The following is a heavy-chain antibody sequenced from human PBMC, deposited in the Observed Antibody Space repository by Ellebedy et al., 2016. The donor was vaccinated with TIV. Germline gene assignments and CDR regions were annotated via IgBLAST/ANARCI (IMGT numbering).Heavy chain of an antibody. D-gene: IGHD6-19*01. CDR2: IYPGDSDT. CDR1: GYSFTSYW. V-gene: IGHV5-51*01. CDR3: ARRGSGWYFYPAGAPDY. J-gene: IGHJ4*02. Sequence: GGSLRLXXKGSGYSFTSYWIGWVRQMPGKGLEWMGIIYPGDSDTRYSPSFQGQVTISADKSISTAYLQWSSLKASDTAMYYCARRGSGWYFYPAGAPDYWGQGTLVTVSS.